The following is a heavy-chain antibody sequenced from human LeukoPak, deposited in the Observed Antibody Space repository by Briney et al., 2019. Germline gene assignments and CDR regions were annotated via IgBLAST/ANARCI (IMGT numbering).Heavy chain of an antibody. CDR1: GFSFSDHN. V-gene: IGHV3-21*01. D-gene: IGHD3-10*01. CDR3: ARDYLGFGESGFDY. CDR2: ISSRSNYI. J-gene: IGHJ4*02. Sequence: GGSLRLSCAVSGFSFSDHNMNWVRQAPGKGLEWVAFISSRSNYIYYADSLKGRVTVSRGNARNSLFLQMTSLRAEDTAVYYCARDYLGFGESGFDYWGQGTQVIVSS.